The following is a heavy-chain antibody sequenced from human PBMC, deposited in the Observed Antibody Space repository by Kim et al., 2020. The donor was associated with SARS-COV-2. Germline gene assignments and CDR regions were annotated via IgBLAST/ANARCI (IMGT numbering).Heavy chain of an antibody. CDR2: IYYSGST. CDR3: ARLGGTGYWDDY. D-gene: IGHD3-10*01. V-gene: IGHV4-39*01. Sequence: SETLSLTCTVSGGSISSSSYYWGWIRQPPGKGLEWIGSIYYSGSTYYNPSLKSRVTISVDTSKNQFSLKLSSVTAADTAVYYCARLGGTGYWDDYWGQGTLVTVSS. CDR1: GGSISSSSYY. J-gene: IGHJ4*02.